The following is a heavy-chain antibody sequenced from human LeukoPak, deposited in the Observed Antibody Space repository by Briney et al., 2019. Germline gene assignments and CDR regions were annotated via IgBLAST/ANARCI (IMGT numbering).Heavy chain of an antibody. J-gene: IGHJ4*02. CDR1: GFTFSSYS. V-gene: IGHV3-21*01. CDR2: ISSSSSYI. D-gene: IGHD2-15*01. Sequence: GGSLRLSCAASGFTFSSYSMNWVRQAPGKGLEWVSSISSSSSYIYYADSVKGRFTISRDNAKNSLYLQMNRLRAEDTAVYYCARVVGCSGGSCRYYFDYWGQGTLVTVSS. CDR3: ARVVGCSGGSCRYYFDY.